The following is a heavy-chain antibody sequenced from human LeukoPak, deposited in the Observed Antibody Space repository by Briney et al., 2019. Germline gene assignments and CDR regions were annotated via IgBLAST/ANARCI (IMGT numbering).Heavy chain of an antibody. J-gene: IGHJ4*02. D-gene: IGHD1-26*01. CDR1: GFTFSSYS. Sequence: PGGSLRLSCAASGFTFSSYSMNWVRQAPGKGLEWVSYISSSSSTIYYADSVKGRFTISRDNAKNSLYLQMNSLRAVDTAVYYCAGVSGSYYGPAFDYWGQGTLVTVSS. CDR2: ISSSSSTI. CDR3: AGVSGSYYGPAFDY. V-gene: IGHV3-48*01.